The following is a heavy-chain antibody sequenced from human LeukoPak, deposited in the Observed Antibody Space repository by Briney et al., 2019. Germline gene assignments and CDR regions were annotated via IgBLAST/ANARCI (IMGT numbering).Heavy chain of an antibody. CDR2: ISGSGGST. J-gene: IGHJ4*02. D-gene: IGHD3-3*01. Sequence: GGSLRLSCAASGFTFSSYAMSWVRQAPGKGLEWVSAISGSGGSTYYADSVKGRFTISRDDSKNTLSLQMNSLRAEDTAVYYCAKVKSIFGVVPHFDYWGQGTLVTVSS. CDR3: AKVKSIFGVVPHFDY. CDR1: GFTFSSYA. V-gene: IGHV3-23*01.